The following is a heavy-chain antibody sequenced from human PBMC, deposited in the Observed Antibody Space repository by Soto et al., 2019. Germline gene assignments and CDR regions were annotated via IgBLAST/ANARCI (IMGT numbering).Heavy chain of an antibody. CDR3: AKEVNVRSSPWYFQH. J-gene: IGHJ1*01. V-gene: IGHV1-69*08. CDR2: IIPILGIA. Sequence: QVQLVQSGAEVKKPGSSVKVSCKASGGTFSSYTISWVRQAPGQGLEWMGRIIPILGIANYAQKFQGRVTITADKSTSTAYMELSSLRSEDTAVYYCAKEVNVRSSPWYFQHWGQGTLVTVSS. D-gene: IGHD6-13*01. CDR1: GGTFSSYT.